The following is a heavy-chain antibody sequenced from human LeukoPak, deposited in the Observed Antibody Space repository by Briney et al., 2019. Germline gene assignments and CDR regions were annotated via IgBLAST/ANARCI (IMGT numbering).Heavy chain of an antibody. CDR3: ARDPSVGATYFDY. CDR2: IIAYNGNT. CDR1: GYSFTNYG. D-gene: IGHD1-26*01. V-gene: IGHV1-18*01. J-gene: IGHJ4*02. Sequence: ASVKVSCKASGYSFTNYGISWVRQAPGQGLEWMGYIIAYNGNTNYAQKVQGRVTMTTDTSTSTAYMELRSLRSDDTAVYYCARDPSVGATYFDYWGQGTLVTVSS.